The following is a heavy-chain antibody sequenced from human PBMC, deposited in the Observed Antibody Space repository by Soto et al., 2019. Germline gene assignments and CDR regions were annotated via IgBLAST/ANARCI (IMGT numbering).Heavy chain of an antibody. D-gene: IGHD2-15*01. Sequence: SETLSLTCTVSVGSISSGGYYWSWIRQHPGKGLEWIGYIYYSGSTYYNPSLKSRVTISVDTSKNQFSLKLSSVTAADTAVYYCARAKKDIVVVVAARSSLGSWFDPWGQGTLVTVSS. CDR1: VGSISSGGYY. V-gene: IGHV4-31*03. J-gene: IGHJ5*02. CDR2: IYYSGST. CDR3: ARAKKDIVVVVAARSSLGSWFDP.